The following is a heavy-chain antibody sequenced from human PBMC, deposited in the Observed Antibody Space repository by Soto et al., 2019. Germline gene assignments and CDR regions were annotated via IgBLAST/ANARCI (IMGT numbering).Heavy chain of an antibody. D-gene: IGHD5-12*01. CDR2: VKDGGHT. J-gene: IGHJ4*02. V-gene: IGHV4-34*01. CDR1: GGSLSGYY. CDR3: ARGQEGVVATH. Sequence: QVQLQQWGAGLLKPSETLSLNCAVTGGSLSGYYWSWIRQPPGKGLEWIGEVKDGGHTNYSPSLRGXATQSXXPSNNQFSLRLTSVTAADTGVYYCARGQEGVVATHWDQGSLVTVSS.